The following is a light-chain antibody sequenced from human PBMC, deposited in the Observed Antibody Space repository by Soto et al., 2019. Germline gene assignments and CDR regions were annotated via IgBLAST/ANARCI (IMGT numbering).Light chain of an antibody. J-gene: IGKJ1*01. Sequence: DIQITQFPSCLSASVGDRVTITCRASQGIRNDLGWYQQKPGKAPKRLIYAASSLQSGVPSRFSGSGSGTEFTLAISSLQPEDSATFYCLQHSTYPLTFGQGTKVEIK. CDR2: AAS. CDR3: LQHSTYPLT. CDR1: QGIRND. V-gene: IGKV1-17*01.